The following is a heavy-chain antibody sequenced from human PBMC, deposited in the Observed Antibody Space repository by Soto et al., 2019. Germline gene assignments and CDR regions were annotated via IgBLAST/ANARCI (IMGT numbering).Heavy chain of an antibody. CDR3: AKEGTTVSTDYFDY. D-gene: IGHD4-17*01. CDR2: ISGRGTDT. V-gene: IGHV3-23*01. Sequence: QPGGSLRLSCVASGFTFSRFDMSWVRQTPGKGLEWVSAISGRGTDTKYAVSVQGRFTISRDNSNNTVYLQMNSLRADDTAVYYCAKEGTTVSTDYFDYWGQGALVTVSS. J-gene: IGHJ4*02. CDR1: GFTFSRFD.